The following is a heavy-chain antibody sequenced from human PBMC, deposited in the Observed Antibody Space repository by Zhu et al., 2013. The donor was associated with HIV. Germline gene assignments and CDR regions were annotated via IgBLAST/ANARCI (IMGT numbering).Heavy chain of an antibody. J-gene: IGHJ4*02. D-gene: IGHD3-3*01. CDR2: ISQSGDT. CDR1: GGTFSAPS. Sequence: QVQLQQWGAGLLKPSETLSLTCAVSGGTFSAPSYNWIRQAPGKGLEWIGEISQSGDTNYNPSLKSRLTISLDTSENEFSLKLSSVTAADTALYYCVGTSGFDHRYYFDFWGQGILVTVSS. V-gene: IGHV4-34*08. CDR3: VGTSGFDHRYYFDF.